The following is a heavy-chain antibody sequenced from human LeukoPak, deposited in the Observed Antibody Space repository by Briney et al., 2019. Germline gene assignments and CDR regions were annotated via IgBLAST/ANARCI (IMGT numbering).Heavy chain of an antibody. CDR1: GFTFSSYE. J-gene: IGHJ4*02. CDR2: IGSSGTTI. D-gene: IGHD2-2*01. V-gene: IGHV3-48*03. Sequence: GGSLRLSCAASGFTFSSYEMNWVRQAPGKGLEWVSYIGSSGTTIYYADSVKGRFTISRDNAKSSLYLQMNSLRAEDTAVYYCAKSARDIVVVPAAIDYWGQGTLVTVSS. CDR3: AKSARDIVVVPAAIDY.